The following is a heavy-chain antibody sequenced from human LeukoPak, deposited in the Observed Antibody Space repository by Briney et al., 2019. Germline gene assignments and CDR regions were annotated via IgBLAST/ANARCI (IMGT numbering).Heavy chain of an antibody. CDR3: AKDRLGSTVTACGS. Sequence: GGSLRLSCAASGFTFNTYAMSWVRQAPGKGLEWVSSIGGIVSGRGGGTFYADSVKGRFTISRDISKNTLYLQMNSLRAEDTAVYYCAKDRLGSTVTACGSWGQGTLVTVSS. CDR1: GFTFNTYA. V-gene: IGHV3-23*01. CDR2: IGGIVSGRGGGT. J-gene: IGHJ5*02. D-gene: IGHD2-21*02.